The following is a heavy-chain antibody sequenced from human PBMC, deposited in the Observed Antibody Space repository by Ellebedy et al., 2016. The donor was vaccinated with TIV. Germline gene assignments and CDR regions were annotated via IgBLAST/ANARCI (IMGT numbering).Heavy chain of an antibody. V-gene: IGHV4-34*01. CDR3: ARGGRWPKSPYYFDY. Sequence: MPGGSLRLSCAVYGESFSGYYWSWIRQPPGKGLEWIGEINHSGSTKYNPSLKSRVTISVDTSKNQFSLKLSSVTAADTAVYYCARGGRWPKSPYYFDYWGQGTLVTVSS. J-gene: IGHJ4*02. CDR2: INHSGST. CDR1: GESFSGYY. D-gene: IGHD5-24*01.